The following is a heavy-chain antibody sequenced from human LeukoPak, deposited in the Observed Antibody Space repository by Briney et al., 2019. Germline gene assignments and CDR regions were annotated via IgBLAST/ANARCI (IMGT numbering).Heavy chain of an antibody. CDR2: IIHDGSNK. CDR1: GFTFSNYG. V-gene: IGHV3-30*18. Sequence: GGSLRLSCAASGFTFSNYGMHWVRQAPGKGLEWVAVIIHDGSNKYYADSVKGRFTISRDNSKNTLYLQMNSLRAEDTAVYYCAKDGGYHFASGSSRFDYWGQGTLVIVSS. J-gene: IGHJ4*02. CDR3: AKDGGYHFASGSSRFDY. D-gene: IGHD3-10*01.